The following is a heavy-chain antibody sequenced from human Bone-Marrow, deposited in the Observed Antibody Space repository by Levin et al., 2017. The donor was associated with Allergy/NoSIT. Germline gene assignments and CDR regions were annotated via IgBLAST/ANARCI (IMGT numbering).Heavy chain of an antibody. J-gene: IGHJ4*02. V-gene: IGHV3-74*01. CDR2: INSDGSST. CDR3: AREGLAVAGGDS. CDR1: GFTFSSYW. Sequence: GESLKISCAASGFTFSSYWMNWVRQAPGKGLVWVSRINSDGSSTNYADSVKGRFTISRDNAKNTLFLQMSSLRAEDTAVYYCAREGLAVAGGDSWGQGTLVTVSS. D-gene: IGHD6-19*01.